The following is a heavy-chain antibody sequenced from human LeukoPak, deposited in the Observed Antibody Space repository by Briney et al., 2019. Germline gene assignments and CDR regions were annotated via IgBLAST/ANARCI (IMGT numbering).Heavy chain of an antibody. Sequence: SETLSLTCTVSGGSISSYYWSRIRQPPGKGLEWIGYIYYSGSTNYNPSLKSRVTISVDTSKNQFSLKLSSVTAADTAVYYCGRHVSDGWDYHYGLDVWGRGTTVTVSS. V-gene: IGHV4-59*08. CDR3: GRHVSDGWDYHYGLDV. J-gene: IGHJ6*02. CDR2: IYYSGST. D-gene: IGHD5-24*01. CDR1: GGSISSYY.